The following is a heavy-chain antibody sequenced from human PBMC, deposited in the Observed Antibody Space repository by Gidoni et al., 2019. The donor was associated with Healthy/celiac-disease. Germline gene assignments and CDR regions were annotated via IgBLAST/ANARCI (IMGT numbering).Heavy chain of an antibody. V-gene: IGHV2-5*02. Sequence: QITLKESGPTLVKPTQTLTLTCTFSGFSLSTSGVGVGWIRQPPGKALEWLALIYWDDDKRYSPSLKSRLTITKDTSKNQVVLTMTNMDPVDTATYYCAHSRPYYYDSSGYFNFDYWGQGTLVTVSS. CDR2: IYWDDDK. J-gene: IGHJ4*02. D-gene: IGHD3-22*01. CDR1: GFSLSTSGVG. CDR3: AHSRPYYYDSSGYFNFDY.